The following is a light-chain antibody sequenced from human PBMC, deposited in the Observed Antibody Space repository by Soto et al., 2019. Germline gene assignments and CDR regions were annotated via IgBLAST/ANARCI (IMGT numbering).Light chain of an antibody. Sequence: VVTQPPSVSGAPGQRVTISCTGSSSNIGAGYDVHWYQQLPGTAPKLLIYGNSNRPSGVPDRFSGSKSGTSASLAITGLQAEDEADYYCQSYDSSLSGYVFGTGTKVTVL. J-gene: IGLJ1*01. CDR3: QSYDSSLSGYV. CDR1: SSNIGAGYD. V-gene: IGLV1-40*01. CDR2: GNS.